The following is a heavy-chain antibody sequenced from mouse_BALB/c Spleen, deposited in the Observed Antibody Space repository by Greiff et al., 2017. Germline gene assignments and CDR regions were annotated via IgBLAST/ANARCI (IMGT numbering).Heavy chain of an antibody. CDR3: TRSYYRPYYFDY. CDR2: INPSNGGI. D-gene: IGHD2-14*01. J-gene: IGHJ2*01. V-gene: IGHV1S81*02. CDR1: GYTFTSYY. Sequence: VQLQQSGAELVKPGASVKLSCKASGYTFTSYYMYWVKERSGQGLEWIGEINPSNGGINFNEKFKNKATLTVDKSSSTAYMQLSSLTSEDSAVYYCTRSYYRPYYFDYWGQGTTLTVSS.